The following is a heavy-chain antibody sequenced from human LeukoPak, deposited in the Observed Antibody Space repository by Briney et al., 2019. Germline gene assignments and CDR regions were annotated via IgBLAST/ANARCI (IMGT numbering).Heavy chain of an antibody. CDR3: ARVVLPWDHDYGALQGPPNWYFDL. D-gene: IGHD4-17*01. CDR1: GDSVSSNSAA. CDR2: TYYRSKWYN. Sequence: PSQTLSLTCAISGDSVSSNSAAWNWIRQSPSRGLEWLGRTYYRSKWYNDYAVSVKSRITINPDTSKNQFSLQLNSVTPEDTAVYYCARVVLPWDHDYGALQGPPNWYFDLWGRGTLVTVSS. J-gene: IGHJ2*01. V-gene: IGHV6-1*01.